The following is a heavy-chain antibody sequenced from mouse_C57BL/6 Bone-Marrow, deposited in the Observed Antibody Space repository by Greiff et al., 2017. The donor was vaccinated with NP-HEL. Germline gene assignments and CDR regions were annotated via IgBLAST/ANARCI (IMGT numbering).Heavy chain of an antibody. CDR3: ARYYYGSSDWYFDV. J-gene: IGHJ1*03. CDR2: IHPNSGST. Sequence: VQLQESGAELVKPGASVKLSCKASGYTFTSYWMHWVKQRPGQGLEWIGMIHPNSGSTNYNEKFKGKSTLTVDKSSSTAYMQLSSLTSEDSAVYYCARYYYGSSDWYFDVWGTGTTVTVSS. CDR1: GYTFTSYW. V-gene: IGHV1-64*01. D-gene: IGHD1-1*01.